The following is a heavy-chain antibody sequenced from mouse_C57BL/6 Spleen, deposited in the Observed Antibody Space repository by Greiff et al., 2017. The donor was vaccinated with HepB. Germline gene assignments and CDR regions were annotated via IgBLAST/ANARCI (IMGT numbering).Heavy chain of an antibody. CDR3: TEGGTTGY. Sequence: EVKLEESGGGLVQPGGSMKLSCVASGFTFSNYWMNWVRQSPEKGLEWVAQIRLKSDNYATHYAESVKGRFTISRDDSKSSVYLQMNNLRAEDTGIYYCTEGGTTGYWGQGTTLTVSS. V-gene: IGHV6-3*01. CDR1: GFTFSNYW. D-gene: IGHD1-1*01. CDR2: IRLKSDNYAT. J-gene: IGHJ2*01.